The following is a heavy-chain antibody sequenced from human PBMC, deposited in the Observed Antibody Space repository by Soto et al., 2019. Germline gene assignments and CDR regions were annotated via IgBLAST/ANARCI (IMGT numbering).Heavy chain of an antibody. V-gene: IGHV3-74*01. CDR2: INGNADNS. D-gene: IGHD6-19*01. J-gene: IGHJ4*02. CDR3: VRDFRGAVAGSEFDH. Sequence: EVQLAESGGGLVLTGGSLRLSCAASGFSFVSSWMHWVRQVPGEGLAWVSRINGNADNSDYADSVKGRVTISRDNAMNRLYLQMDSLRADDTSVYSCVRDFRGAVAGSEFDHWGQGTLVTVSS. CDR1: GFSFVSSW.